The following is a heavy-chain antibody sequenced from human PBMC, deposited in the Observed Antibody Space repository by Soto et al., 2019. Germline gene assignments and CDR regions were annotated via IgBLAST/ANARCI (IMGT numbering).Heavy chain of an antibody. V-gene: IGHV4-30-2*01. CDR2: IYHSGST. D-gene: IGHD3-22*01. CDR1: GGSISSGGYS. J-gene: IGHJ5*02. Sequence: SETLSLTCAVSGGSISSGGYSWSWIRQPPGKGLEWIGYIYHSGSTYYNPSLKSRVTISVDRSKNQFSLKLSSVTAADTAVYYCARGPVWDSSGPRQFDPWGQGTLVTVSS. CDR3: ARGPVWDSSGPRQFDP.